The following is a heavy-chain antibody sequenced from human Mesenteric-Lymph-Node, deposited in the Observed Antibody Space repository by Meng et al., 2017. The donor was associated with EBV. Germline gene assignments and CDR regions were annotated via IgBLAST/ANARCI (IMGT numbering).Heavy chain of an antibody. CDR3: ARGQQGASYAFDY. D-gene: IGHD1-26*01. CDR1: GYTFSSYD. CDR2: INAGNGNT. Sequence: QVQVVQSGAEVKKPGASVKVSCKASGYTFSSYDMHWVRQAPGQRLEWVGWINAGNGNTKYSQKFQGRVTITRDTSASTAYMELSSLRSEDTAVYYCARGQQGASYAFDYWGQGTLVTVSS. J-gene: IGHJ4*02. V-gene: IGHV1-3*01.